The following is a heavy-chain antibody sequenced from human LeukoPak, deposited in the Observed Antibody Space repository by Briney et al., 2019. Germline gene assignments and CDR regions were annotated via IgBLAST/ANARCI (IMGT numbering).Heavy chain of an antibody. CDR3: AKGSRTSRPYYFDF. J-gene: IGHJ4*02. CDR2: ITGSGDDT. CDR1: GFTFNNYA. Sequence: GGSLRLSCAASGFTFNNYAMSWVRQAPGKGLEWVSAITGSGDDTYHADSVKGRFTISRDNSKNTLYLQMNSLRTEDTAVYYCAKGSRTSRPYYFDFWGQEILVTVSS. D-gene: IGHD3/OR15-3a*01. V-gene: IGHV3-23*01.